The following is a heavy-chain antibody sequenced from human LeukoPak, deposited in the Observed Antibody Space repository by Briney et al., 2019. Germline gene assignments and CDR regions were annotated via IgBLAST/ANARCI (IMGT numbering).Heavy chain of an antibody. CDR2: IYYSGST. CDR3: ARHGYYDSSGYSPFDY. Sequence: SETLSLTCTVSDGSIRSSYYYWDWIRQPPGKGLEWIGSIYYSGSTYYNPSLKSRVTISVDTSKNQFSLKLSSVTAADTAVYYCARHGYYDSSGYSPFDYWGQGTLVTVSS. J-gene: IGHJ4*02. CDR1: DGSIRSSYYY. D-gene: IGHD3-22*01. V-gene: IGHV4-39*01.